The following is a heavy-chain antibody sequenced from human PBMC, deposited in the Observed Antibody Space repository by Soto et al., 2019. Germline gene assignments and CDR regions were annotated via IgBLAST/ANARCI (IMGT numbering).Heavy chain of an antibody. CDR3: ATRASNGGRYFDY. D-gene: IGHD1-26*01. J-gene: IGHJ4*02. Sequence: ASVKVSCKVSGYTLTELSMHWVRQAPGKGLEWMGGFDPEDGETIYAQKFQGRVTMTEDTSTDTAYMGLSSLRSEDTAVYYCATRASNGGRYFDYWGQGTLVTVSS. CDR2: FDPEDGET. CDR1: GYTLTELS. V-gene: IGHV1-24*01.